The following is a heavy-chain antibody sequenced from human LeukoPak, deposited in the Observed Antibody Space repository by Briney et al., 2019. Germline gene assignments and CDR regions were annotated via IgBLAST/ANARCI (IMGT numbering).Heavy chain of an antibody. CDR1: GFTVISYE. CDR2: ISSSGNSI. Sequence: PGGSLGLSCAASGFTVISYEMNWVRQAPGKGLEWVSYISSSGNSIFYADSVKGRFTISRDNAKNSLYLQMNSLRAEDTAVYYCARALPSSYYYFDYWGQGTLVTVSS. CDR3: ARALPSSYYYFDY. J-gene: IGHJ4*02. D-gene: IGHD6-13*01. V-gene: IGHV3-48*03.